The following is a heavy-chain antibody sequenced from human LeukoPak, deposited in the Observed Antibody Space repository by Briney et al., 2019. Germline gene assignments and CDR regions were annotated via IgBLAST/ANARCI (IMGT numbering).Heavy chain of an antibody. CDR3: ARTPLARHRYSGSYYAH. CDR2: IYYSGST. D-gene: IGHD1-26*01. J-gene: IGHJ4*02. CDR1: GGSISSGGYS. V-gene: IGHV4-31*01. Sequence: PSETLSLTCTVSGGSISSGGYSWSWIRQHPGKGLEWIGYIYYSGSTYYNPSLKSQVTISVDTSKNQFSLKLSSVTAADTAVYYCARTPLARHRYSGSYYAHWGQGTLVTVSS.